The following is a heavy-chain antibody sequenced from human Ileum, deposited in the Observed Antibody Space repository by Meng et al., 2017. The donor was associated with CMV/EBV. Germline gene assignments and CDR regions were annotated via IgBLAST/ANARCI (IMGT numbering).Heavy chain of an antibody. CDR2: IYYSGST. CDR3: ARHDSYAVAGPR. Sequence: GSLRLSCTVSGGSISSSSYYWGWIRQPPGKGLEWIGSIYYSGSTYYNPSLKSRVTISVDTSKNQFSLKLSSVTAADTAVYYCARHDSYAVAGPRWGQGTLVTVSS. CDR1: GGSISSSSYY. D-gene: IGHD6-19*01. V-gene: IGHV4-39*01. J-gene: IGHJ4*02.